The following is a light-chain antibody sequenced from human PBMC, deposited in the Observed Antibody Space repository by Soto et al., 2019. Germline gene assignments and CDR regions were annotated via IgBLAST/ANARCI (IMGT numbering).Light chain of an antibody. CDR2: EVS. Sequence: QSSLSQPASVSGSPVQSITISCTGTSSDTAGYNYVAWYQQHPGKSPKLMIYEVSNRPSGFSNRFSGSQSGNTASLTISGIQAEDEANYYCSSYTTSNTXLYVFRTGTKV. J-gene: IGLJ1*01. CDR1: SSDTAGYNY. CDR3: SSYTTSNTXLYV. V-gene: IGLV2-14*01.